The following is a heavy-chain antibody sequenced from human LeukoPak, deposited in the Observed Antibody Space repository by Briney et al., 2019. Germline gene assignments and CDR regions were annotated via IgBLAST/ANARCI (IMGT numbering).Heavy chain of an antibody. V-gene: IGHV3-23*01. J-gene: IGHJ6*02. CDR1: GFTFSSYA. CDR3: ATAPWVYYYYGMDV. Sequence: GGSLRLSCAASGFTFSSYAMSWVRQAPGKGLEWVSAISGSGGSTYYADSVKGRFTISRDNSKNTLYLQMNSLRAEDTAVYYCATAPWVYYYYGMDVWGQGTTVTVSS. D-gene: IGHD1-26*01. CDR2: ISGSGGST.